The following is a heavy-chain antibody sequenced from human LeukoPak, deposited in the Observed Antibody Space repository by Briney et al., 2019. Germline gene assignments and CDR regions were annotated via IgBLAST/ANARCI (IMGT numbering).Heavy chain of an antibody. CDR1: GFIFSSYG. Sequence: GGSLRLSCAASGFIFSSYGMHWVRQAPGKGLEWVAFMRYDGNNKYYADSVKGRFTISRDNSKNTLYLQMNSLRVEDTAVYYCARGWTGGPDYWGQGTLVTVSS. CDR2: MRYDGNNK. J-gene: IGHJ4*02. V-gene: IGHV3-30*02. CDR3: ARGWTGGPDY. D-gene: IGHD3-10*01.